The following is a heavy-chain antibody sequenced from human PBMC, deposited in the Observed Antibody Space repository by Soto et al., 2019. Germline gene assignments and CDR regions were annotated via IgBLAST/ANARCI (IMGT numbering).Heavy chain of an antibody. CDR3: ARAIPGIAVAGTPHYFDY. V-gene: IGHV6-1*01. J-gene: IGHJ4*02. CDR1: GDSVSSNSAA. D-gene: IGHD6-19*01. CDR2: TYYRSKWYN. Sequence: PSQTLSLTCAISGDSVSSNSAAWNWIRQSPSRGLEWLGRTYYRSKWYNDYAVSVKSRITINPDTSKNQFSLQLNSVTPEDTAVYYCARAIPGIAVAGTPHYFDYWGQGTLVTVS.